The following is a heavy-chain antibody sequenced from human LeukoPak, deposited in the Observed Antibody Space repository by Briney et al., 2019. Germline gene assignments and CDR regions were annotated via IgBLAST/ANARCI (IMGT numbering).Heavy chain of an antibody. CDR3: ARDLLEDCGGDCDTSPLSEY. CDR2: ISSSGRYI. J-gene: IGHJ4*02. CDR1: GFTFSSYS. V-gene: IGHV3-21*01. Sequence: PGGSLRLSCAASGFTFSSYSMNWVRQAPGRGLEWVSSISSSGRYIYYADSVKGRFTISRDNAKNSLYLQMNSLRAEDTAVYYRARDLLEDCGGDCDTSPLSEYWGQGTMVTVSS. D-gene: IGHD2-21*02.